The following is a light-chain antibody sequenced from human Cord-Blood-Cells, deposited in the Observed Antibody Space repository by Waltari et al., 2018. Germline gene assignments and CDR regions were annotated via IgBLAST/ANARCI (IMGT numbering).Light chain of an antibody. V-gene: IGLV1-40*01. Sequence: QSVLTQPPSVSGAPGQRVTISCTGSSSNIGAGYAVPWYQQLPGTAPKLLIYCNSNRPSGVPDRFSGSKSGTSASLAITGLQAEDEADYYCQSYDSSLSVYVFGTGTKVTVL. CDR3: QSYDSSLSVYV. CDR2: CNS. J-gene: IGLJ1*01. CDR1: SSNIGAGYA.